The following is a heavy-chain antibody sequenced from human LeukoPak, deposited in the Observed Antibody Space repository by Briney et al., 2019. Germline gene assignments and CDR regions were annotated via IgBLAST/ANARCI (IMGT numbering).Heavy chain of an antibody. D-gene: IGHD3-10*01. J-gene: IGHJ4*02. Sequence: GGSLRLSCAVSGFTFSSYAMSWVRQAPGKGLEWVSGISERGGSTNYADSVKGRFIISRDTSKNTVYLQMNSLRVEDTAVYFCAKRGIVIRAVIIIGFHKEAYYFDYWGQGILVTVSS. V-gene: IGHV3-23*01. CDR1: GFTFSSYA. CDR2: ISERGGST. CDR3: AKRGIVIRAVIIIGFHKEAYYFDY.